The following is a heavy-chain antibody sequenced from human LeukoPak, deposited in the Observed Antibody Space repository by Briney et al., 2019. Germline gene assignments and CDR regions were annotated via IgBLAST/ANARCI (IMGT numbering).Heavy chain of an antibody. J-gene: IGHJ3*02. Sequence: GGSLRLSCATSGFMFSNYGMQWVRQAPGKGLEWVAVISYDGSNKYYADSVKGRSTISRDNSKNTLYLQMNSLRAEDTAVYYCAKGLRRRYYFGSGSRGGTFDIWGQGTMVTVSS. CDR3: AKGLRRRYYFGSGSRGGTFDI. CDR1: GFMFSNYG. D-gene: IGHD3-10*01. V-gene: IGHV3-30*18. CDR2: ISYDGSNK.